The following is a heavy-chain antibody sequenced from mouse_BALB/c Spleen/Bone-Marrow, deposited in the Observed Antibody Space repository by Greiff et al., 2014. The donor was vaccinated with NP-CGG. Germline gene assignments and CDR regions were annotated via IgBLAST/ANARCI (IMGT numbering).Heavy chain of an antibody. CDR3: ARSGNGAMDY. CDR1: GYVFSTYW. V-gene: IGHV1-80*01. Sequence: QVQLKESGAELVRPGSSVKISCKASGYVFSTYWMNWVKQRPGQGLERIGQIYPGDGDTNYNGKFKDKVILTADKSSSTAYMQLSSLTSEDSAVYFCARSGNGAMDYWGQGTSVTVSS. D-gene: IGHD2-1*01. CDR2: IYPGDGDT. J-gene: IGHJ4*01.